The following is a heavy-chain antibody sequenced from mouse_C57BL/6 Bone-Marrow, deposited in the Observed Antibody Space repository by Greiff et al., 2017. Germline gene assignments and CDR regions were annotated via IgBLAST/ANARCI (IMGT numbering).Heavy chain of an antibody. D-gene: IGHD1-1*01. V-gene: IGHV1-53*01. J-gene: IGHJ1*03. CDR2: INPSNGGT. CDR1: GYTFTSYW. CDR3: ARNYYYGTLYWYFDV. Sequence: VQLQQPGTELVKPGASVKLSCKASGYTFTSYWMHWVKQRPGQGLEWLGNINPSNGGTNYNEKFKSKATLTVDKSSSTAYMQLSSLSSEDSAVYYCARNYYYGTLYWYFDVWGTGTTVTVSS.